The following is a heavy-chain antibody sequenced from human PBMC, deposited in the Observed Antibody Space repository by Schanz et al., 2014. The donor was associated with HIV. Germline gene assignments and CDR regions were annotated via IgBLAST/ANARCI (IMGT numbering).Heavy chain of an antibody. D-gene: IGHD3-16*02. CDR1: GFTFSSYG. V-gene: IGHV3-23*04. Sequence: VQLVESGGGVVQPGGSLRLSCAASGFTFSSYGMSWVRQSPGKGLEWVSAISVSGDTFYADSVKGRFTISRDNSKNTLYLEMNSLRAEDTAVYYCAKMEMAIVRWYYGMDVWGQGTTVTVSS. CDR2: ISVSGDT. CDR3: AKMEMAIVRWYYGMDV. J-gene: IGHJ6*02.